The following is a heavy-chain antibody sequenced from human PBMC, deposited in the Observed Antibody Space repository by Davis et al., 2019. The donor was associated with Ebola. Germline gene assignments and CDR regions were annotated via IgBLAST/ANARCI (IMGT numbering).Heavy chain of an antibody. Sequence: PSETLSLTCTVSDGSISSHYWNWIRQPPGKGLEWVGIIYDSGRTNYNPSLKSRVTISADPSKNQFSLNLRSVTAADTAVYYCVRFGRGAYWGQGTLVTVSS. CDR3: VRFGRGAY. V-gene: IGHV4-59*11. J-gene: IGHJ4*02. CDR1: DGSISSHY. CDR2: IYDSGRT. D-gene: IGHD3-16*01.